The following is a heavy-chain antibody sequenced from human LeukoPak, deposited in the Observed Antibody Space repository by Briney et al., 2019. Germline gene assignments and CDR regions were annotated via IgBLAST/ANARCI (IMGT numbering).Heavy chain of an antibody. V-gene: IGHV3-23*01. Sequence: GGSLRLSCAASGFTFNNYAMNWVRQSPGKGLEWVSVISGSGGSTYYADSVKGRFTISRDNSKNTLYLQMNSLRAEDTAVYYCAKDRRAAARPFDYWGQGTLVTVSS. CDR1: GFTFNNYA. CDR2: ISGSGGST. D-gene: IGHD6-13*01. J-gene: IGHJ4*02. CDR3: AKDRRAAARPFDY.